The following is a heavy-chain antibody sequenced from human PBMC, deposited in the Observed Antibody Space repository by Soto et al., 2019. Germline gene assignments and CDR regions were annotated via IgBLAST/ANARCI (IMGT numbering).Heavy chain of an antibody. D-gene: IGHD6-13*01. CDR1: GFTFSSYG. Sequence: QVQLVESGGGVVQPGRSLRLSCAASGFTFSSYGMHWVRQAPGKGLEWVAVISYDGSNKYYADSVKGRFTISRDKSKNTMYLQMNSLRAEETAVYYCAKEYGSSSLSPDFDYWGQGTLVTVSS. CDR3: AKEYGSSSLSPDFDY. CDR2: ISYDGSNK. J-gene: IGHJ4*02. V-gene: IGHV3-30*18.